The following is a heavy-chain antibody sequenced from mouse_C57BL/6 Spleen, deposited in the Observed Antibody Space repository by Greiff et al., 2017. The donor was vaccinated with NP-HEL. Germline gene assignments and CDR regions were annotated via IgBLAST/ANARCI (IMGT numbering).Heavy chain of an antibody. J-gene: IGHJ2*01. CDR2: IYPSDSET. D-gene: IGHD3-2*02. CDR1: GYTFTSYW. V-gene: IGHV1-61*01. Sequence: QVQLQQPGAELVRPGSSVKLSCKASGYTFTSYWMDWVKQRPGQGLEWIGNIYPSDSETHYNQKFKDKATLTVDKSSSTAYMQLSSLTSEDSAVYYCARRRGSGYFDYWGQGTTLTVSS. CDR3: ARRRGSGYFDY.